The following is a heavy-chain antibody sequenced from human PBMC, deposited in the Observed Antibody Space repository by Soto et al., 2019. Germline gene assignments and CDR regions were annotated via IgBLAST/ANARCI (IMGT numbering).Heavy chain of an antibody. CDR3: AKDQYYYDSSGYYYDAFDI. V-gene: IGHV3-23*01. CDR2: ISGSGGST. J-gene: IGHJ3*02. D-gene: IGHD3-22*01. Sequence: GGSLRLSCAASGFTFSSYAMSWVRQAPGKGLEWVSAISGSGGSTYYADSVKGRFTISRDNSKNTLYLQMNSLRAEDTAVYYCAKDQYYYDSSGYYYDAFDIWGQGTMVTVSS. CDR1: GFTFSSYA.